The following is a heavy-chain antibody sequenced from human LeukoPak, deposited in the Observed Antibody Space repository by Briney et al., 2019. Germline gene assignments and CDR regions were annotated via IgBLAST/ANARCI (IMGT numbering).Heavy chain of an antibody. Sequence: GGSLRLSCAASGFSFSSYSMNWVRQAPGEGLEWVSSISSSSSYIYYADSVKGRFTISRDNAKNSLYLQMNSLRAEDTALYYCARGRLAGYSSSSDFDYWGQGTLVTVSS. V-gene: IGHV3-21*01. CDR2: ISSSSSYI. J-gene: IGHJ4*02. CDR1: GFSFSSYS. CDR3: ARGRLAGYSSSSDFDY. D-gene: IGHD6-13*01.